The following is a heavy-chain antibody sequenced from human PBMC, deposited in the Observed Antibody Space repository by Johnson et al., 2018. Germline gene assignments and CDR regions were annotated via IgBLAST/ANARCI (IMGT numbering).Heavy chain of an antibody. V-gene: IGHV6-1*01. D-gene: IGHD5-12*01. CDR2: TYYRSKWYD. Sequence: QVQLVESGPGLVKPSQTLSLTCVISGDSVSSNRVAWNWIRQSPSRGLEWLGRTYYRSKWYDDYAQSVKSRILVDPDTSKTQFSLPLNSVTPEDTAIYYCVTGYPNYRDGWGKGTTVTVSS. CDR3: VTGYPNYRDG. J-gene: IGHJ6*03. CDR1: GDSVSSNRVA.